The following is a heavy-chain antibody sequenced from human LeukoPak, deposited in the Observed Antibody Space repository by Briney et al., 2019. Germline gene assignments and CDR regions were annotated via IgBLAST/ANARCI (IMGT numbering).Heavy chain of an antibody. V-gene: IGHV1-3*01. CDR1: GYTFTSYA. D-gene: IGHD6-13*01. J-gene: IGHJ3*02. Sequence: ASVKVSCKASGYTFTSYAMHWVRQAPGQRLEWMGWINAGNGNTKYSQKFQGRVTITRDTSASTAYTELSSLRSEDTAVYYCARVTAAGLGDAFDIWGQGTMVTVSS. CDR2: INAGNGNT. CDR3: ARVTAAGLGDAFDI.